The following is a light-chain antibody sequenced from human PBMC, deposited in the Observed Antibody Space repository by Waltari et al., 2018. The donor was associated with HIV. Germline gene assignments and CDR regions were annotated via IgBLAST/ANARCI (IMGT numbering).Light chain of an antibody. J-gene: IGKJ3*01. CDR2: DAS. Sequence: DIHMTQSPSSLSASVGAKLTITCQASQDIANHLAWYRQKPGGAPELLLYDASNLESGVSSRFTGRASGTTFSLTITALQPEDSATYFCQQFASLPLTFGPGTTVDIK. V-gene: IGKV1-33*01. CDR3: QQFASLPLT. CDR1: QDIANH.